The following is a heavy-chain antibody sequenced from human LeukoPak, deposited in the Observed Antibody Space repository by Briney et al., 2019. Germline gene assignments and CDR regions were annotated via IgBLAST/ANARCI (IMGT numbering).Heavy chain of an antibody. V-gene: IGHV4-34*01. Sequence: SETLSLTCAVYGGSFSGYYWSWIRQPPGKGLEWIGEINHSGSTNYNPSLKSRVTISVDTSKNQFSLKLSSVTAADRAVYYCARVTQKLLAYWGQGTLVTASS. D-gene: IGHD6-13*01. CDR3: ARVTQKLLAY. J-gene: IGHJ4*02. CDR1: GGSFSGYY. CDR2: INHSGST.